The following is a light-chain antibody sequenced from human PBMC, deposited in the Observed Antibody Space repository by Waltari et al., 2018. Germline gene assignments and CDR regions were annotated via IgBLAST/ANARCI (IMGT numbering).Light chain of an antibody. CDR3: QQYNNWPPWT. CDR2: GAS. Sequence: EIVMPQSPATLSVSPGDRATLSCRASQSVRNNLVWYQQKPGQAPRLLIYGASTRVTGIPARFSGSGSGTEFTLTISSLQSEDFAVYYCQQYNNWPPWTFGQGTKVEIK. V-gene: IGKV3-15*01. J-gene: IGKJ1*01. CDR1: QSVRNN.